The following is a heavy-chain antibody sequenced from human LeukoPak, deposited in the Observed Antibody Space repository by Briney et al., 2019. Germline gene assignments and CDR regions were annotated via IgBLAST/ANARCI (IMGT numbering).Heavy chain of an antibody. D-gene: IGHD3-10*01. CDR3: ARAGQEWFGELGFDQ. J-gene: IGHJ4*02. Sequence: GGSLRLSCAASGFSFSRYWMSWVRQAPGKGLEWVANIKQDGSEKNYVESVKGRFTISRDDAKNSLYLQTNSLRAEDTAVYYCARAGQEWFGELGFDQWGQGTLVIVSS. CDR2: IKQDGSEK. CDR1: GFSFSRYW. V-gene: IGHV3-7*01.